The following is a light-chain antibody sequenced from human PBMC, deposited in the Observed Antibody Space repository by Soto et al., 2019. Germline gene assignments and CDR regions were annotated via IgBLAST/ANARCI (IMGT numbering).Light chain of an antibody. CDR3: QQYVSIPLT. J-gene: IGKJ4*01. Sequence: EIVMTQSPATLSVSPGERATLSCRASQSVTSNLAWYQQKPGQAPRLLIYGASSRATGIPDRFSGSGSGTDFTLNISRLEPGHFAAYSCQQYVSIPLTFGGGTKVDI. CDR2: GAS. V-gene: IGKV3-20*01. CDR1: QSVTSN.